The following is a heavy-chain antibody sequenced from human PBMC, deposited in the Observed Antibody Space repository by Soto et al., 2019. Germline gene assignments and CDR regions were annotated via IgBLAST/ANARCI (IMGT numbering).Heavy chain of an antibody. D-gene: IGHD6-13*01. V-gene: IGHV1-18*01. Sequence: ASVKVSCKASGYTFTSYGISWVRQAPGQGLEWMGWISAFNGKTNYAQKFQGRVTITTDKSTSTAYMELSSLRSEDTAVYYCARERFSGSGSWADYYYYGMDVWGQGTTVTVSS. CDR2: ISAFNGKT. J-gene: IGHJ6*02. CDR1: GYTFTSYG. CDR3: ARERFSGSGSWADYYYYGMDV.